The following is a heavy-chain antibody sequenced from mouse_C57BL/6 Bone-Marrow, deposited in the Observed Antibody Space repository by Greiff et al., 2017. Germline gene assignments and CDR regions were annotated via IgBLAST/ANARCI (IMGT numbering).Heavy chain of an antibody. D-gene: IGHD1-1*01. V-gene: IGHV2-4*01. CDR3: AKLDGSSY. J-gene: IGHJ2*01. CDR2: IWSGGST. CDR1: GFSLTSYG. Sequence: QVQLKESGPGLVQPSQSLSTTCTVSGFSLTSYGVHWVRQPPGKGLEWLGVIWSGGSTDYNAAFISRLSISKDNSKSQVFFKMNSLQADDTAIYYCAKLDGSSYWGQGTTLTVSS.